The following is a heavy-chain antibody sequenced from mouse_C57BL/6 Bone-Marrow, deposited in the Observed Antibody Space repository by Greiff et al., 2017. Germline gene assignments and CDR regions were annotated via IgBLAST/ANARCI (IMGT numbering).Heavy chain of an antibody. CDR3: ARLGFPYY. J-gene: IGHJ2*01. Sequence: QVQLQQPGAELARPGASVKLSCKASGYTFTSYGISWVKQRTGQGLEWIGEIYPSSGNTYYNEKFKGKATLTADKSSSTAYMELRSLTSEDSAVYFCARLGFPYYWGQGTTLTVSS. D-gene: IGHD4-1*01. CDR2: IYPSSGNT. V-gene: IGHV1-81*01. CDR1: GYTFTSYG.